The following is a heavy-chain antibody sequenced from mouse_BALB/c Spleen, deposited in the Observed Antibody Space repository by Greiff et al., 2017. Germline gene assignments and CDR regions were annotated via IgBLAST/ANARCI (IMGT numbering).Heavy chain of an antibody. CDR1: GFTFTSYW. Sequence: VQLVQPGAGLVKPGASVKLSCTASGFTFTSYWMPWVQQTPGQGLEWIGEISTSNGRTNYNEKFKSKATLTVDKSTSTVYMQLSSLTSEDSAVYYGAKQGREGGFAYWGQGTLVTVSA. J-gene: IGHJ3*01. CDR3: AKQGREGGFAY. V-gene: IGHV1S81*02. CDR2: ISTSNGRT.